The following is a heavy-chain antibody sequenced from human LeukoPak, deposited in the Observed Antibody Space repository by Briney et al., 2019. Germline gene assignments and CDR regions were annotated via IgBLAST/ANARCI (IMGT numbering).Heavy chain of an antibody. CDR2: IIPIFGTA. Sequence: GSSVKVSCKASGGTFSSYAISWVRQAPGQGLEWMGGIIPIFGTANYAQKFQGRVTITTDESTSTAYMELSSLRSEDTAVYYCAGRGSLEWLLSPEPPKHYYYYYMDVWGKGTTVTVSS. CDR1: GGTFSSYA. D-gene: IGHD3-3*01. J-gene: IGHJ6*03. V-gene: IGHV1-69*05. CDR3: AGRGSLEWLLSPEPPKHYYYYYMDV.